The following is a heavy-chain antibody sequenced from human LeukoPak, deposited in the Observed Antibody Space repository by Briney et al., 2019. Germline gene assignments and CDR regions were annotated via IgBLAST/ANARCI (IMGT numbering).Heavy chain of an antibody. D-gene: IGHD1-1*01. CDR2: ISWNSGNI. V-gene: IGHV3-9*01. CDR1: GFTISTYW. Sequence: GGSLRLSCTASGFTISTYWMSWVRQAPGKGLEWVSGISWNSGNIGYADSVKGRFTVSRDNAKNSLYLQMNSLKPEDTALYYCAKGLGTTGTTGVDYWGQGTLVTVSS. J-gene: IGHJ4*02. CDR3: AKGLGTTGTTGVDY.